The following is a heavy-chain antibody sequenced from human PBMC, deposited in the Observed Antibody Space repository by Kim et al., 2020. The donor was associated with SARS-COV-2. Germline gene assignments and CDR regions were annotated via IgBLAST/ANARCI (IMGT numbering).Heavy chain of an antibody. CDR2: ISYDGSNK. CDR1: GFTFSSYG. J-gene: IGHJ4*02. CDR3: AKLQWLARPYTVDFDY. D-gene: IGHD6-19*01. V-gene: IGHV3-30*18. Sequence: GGSLRLSCAASGFTFSSYGMHWVRQAPGKGLEWVAVISYDGSNKYYADSVKGRFTISRDNSKNTLYLQMNSLRAEDTAVYYCAKLQWLARPYTVDFDYWGQGTLVTVSS.